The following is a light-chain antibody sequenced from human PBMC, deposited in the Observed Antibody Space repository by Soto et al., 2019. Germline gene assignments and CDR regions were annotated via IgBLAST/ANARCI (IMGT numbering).Light chain of an antibody. V-gene: IGLV8-61*01. J-gene: IGLJ3*02. CDR1: SGSVSTNYY. CDR2: STN. CDR3: ALYMGSSIWV. Sequence: QTVVTQEPSFSVSPGETVTLTCGLNSGSVSTNYYPSWYQQTPGQPPRTLMYSTNTRSSGVPDRFSGSILGNKAALTITGAQADDEADYSCALYMGSSIWVFGGGTKLTVL.